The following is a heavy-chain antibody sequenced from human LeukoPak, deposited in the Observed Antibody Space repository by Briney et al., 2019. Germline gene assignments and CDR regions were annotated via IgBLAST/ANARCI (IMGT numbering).Heavy chain of an antibody. V-gene: IGHV4-4*07. CDR3: AREATTGRAFDY. J-gene: IGHJ4*02. CDR1: GGSISSYY. D-gene: IGHD1-1*01. Sequence: NPSETLSLTCSVSGGSISSYYWSWIRQPAGKGLEWIGRIYTSGSSNYSPSLKSRPTMSVDTSKNQFSLNLSSVTAADTAVYYCAREATTGRAFDYWGQGTLVTVSS. CDR2: IYTSGSS.